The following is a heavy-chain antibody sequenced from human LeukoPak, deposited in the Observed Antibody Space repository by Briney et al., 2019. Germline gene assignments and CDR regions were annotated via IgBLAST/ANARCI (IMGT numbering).Heavy chain of an antibody. Sequence: SETLSLTCAVSGYSISSGYYWGWIRQPPGKGLEWIGSIYYSGSTYYNPSLKSRVTISVDTSKNQFSLKLSSVTAADTAVYYCARHQPGYCSGGSCYYFDYWGQGTLVTVSS. CDR1: GYSISSGYY. D-gene: IGHD2-15*01. J-gene: IGHJ4*02. CDR3: ARHQPGYCSGGSCYYFDY. V-gene: IGHV4-38-2*01. CDR2: IYYSGST.